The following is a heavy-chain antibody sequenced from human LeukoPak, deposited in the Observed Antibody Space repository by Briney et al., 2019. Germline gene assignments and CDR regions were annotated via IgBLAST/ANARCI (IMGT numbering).Heavy chain of an antibody. V-gene: IGHV3-9*01. CDR3: AKDLRWLQSSAFDY. CDR1: GFTFDDYA. CDR2: ISWNSGSI. D-gene: IGHD5-24*01. J-gene: IGHJ4*02. Sequence: GRSLRLSCAASGFTFDDYAMHWVRQAPGKGLEGVSGISWNSGSIGYADSVKGRFTISGDNAKNSLYLQMNSLRAEDTALYYCAKDLRWLQSSAFDYWGQGTLVTVSS.